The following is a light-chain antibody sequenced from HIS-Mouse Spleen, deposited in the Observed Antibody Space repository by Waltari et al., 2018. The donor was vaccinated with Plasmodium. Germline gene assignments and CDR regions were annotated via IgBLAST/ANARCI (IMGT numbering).Light chain of an antibody. J-gene: IGLJ2*01. CDR2: EGR. CDR1: SSYLGRYNL. V-gene: IGLV2-23*01. Sequence: QSALTQPASVSGSPGQSITISCTGTSSYLGRYNLVPWSQQHPGKAPKLMIYEGRKRPSGVSNRFSGSKSGNTASLTISGLQAEDEADYYCCSYAGSSTHVVFGGGTKLTVL. CDR3: CSYAGSSTHVV.